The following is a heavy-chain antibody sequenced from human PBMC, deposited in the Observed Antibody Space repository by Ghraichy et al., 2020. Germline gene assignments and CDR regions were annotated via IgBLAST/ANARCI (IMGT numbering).Heavy chain of an antibody. CDR2: IGGAGGAT. CDR3: AKEHNYFDSSGP. J-gene: IGHJ4*02. D-gene: IGHD3-22*01. Sequence: GGSSRLSCATSGFTFSSYAMSWFRQAPGKGPEWVSAIGGAGGATFYADSVKGRFTISRDNSKNTLYLQMSSLGAEDTALYYCAKEHNYFDSSGPWGQGTLVTVSS. CDR1: GFTFSSYA. V-gene: IGHV3-23*01.